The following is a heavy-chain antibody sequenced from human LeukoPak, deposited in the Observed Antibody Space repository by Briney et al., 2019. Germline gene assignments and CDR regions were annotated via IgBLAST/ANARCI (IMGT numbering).Heavy chain of an antibody. CDR3: ARRQYCSGGRCAVNYYYGMDV. CDR1: GGTFSSYA. V-gene: IGHV1-69*13. J-gene: IGHJ6*02. D-gene: IGHD2-15*01. Sequence: GASVKVSCKASGGTFSSYAISWVRQAPGQGLEWMGGIIPIFGTANYAQKFQGRVTITADESTSTAYMELSSLRSEDTAVYYCARRQYCSGGRCAVNYYYGMDVWGQGTTVTASS. CDR2: IIPIFGTA.